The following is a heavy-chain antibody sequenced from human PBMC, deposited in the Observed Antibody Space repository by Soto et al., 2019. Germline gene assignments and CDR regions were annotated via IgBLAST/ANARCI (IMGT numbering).Heavy chain of an antibody. CDR3: ARLYYDYV. Sequence: HPGGSLRLSCAGSGFTFETYSMNWVRQAAGKGLEWIAYISYDSDTIQYADSVKGRFTISRDNAKNSLYLQMNSLRDEDTAVYYCARLYYDYVWGQGTTVTVSS. CDR2: ISYDSDTI. J-gene: IGHJ6*02. CDR1: GFTFETYS. D-gene: IGHD3-3*01. V-gene: IGHV3-48*02.